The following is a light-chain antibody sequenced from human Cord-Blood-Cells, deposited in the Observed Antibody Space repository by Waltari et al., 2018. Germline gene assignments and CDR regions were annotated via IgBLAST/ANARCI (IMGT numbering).Light chain of an antibody. CDR2: EGS. CDR1: SSDVGSYNL. Sequence: QSALTQPASVSGSPGQSITIPRTGTSSDVGSYNLVPWYQQHPGKAPKLLIYEGSKRPSGVSNRFSGSKSVNTASLTISGLQAEDEADYYCCSYAGSSTWVFGGGTKLTVL. J-gene: IGLJ3*02. CDR3: CSYAGSSTWV. V-gene: IGLV2-23*01.